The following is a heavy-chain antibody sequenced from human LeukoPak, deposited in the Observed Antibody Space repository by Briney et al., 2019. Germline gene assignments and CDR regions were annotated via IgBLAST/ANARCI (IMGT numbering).Heavy chain of an antibody. CDR2: IHPSGST. Sequence: SETLSLTCTVSGGSISSYYWSWIRQPAGKGLEWIGRIHPSGSTNYNPSLKSRVTLSVDTSKNQFSLKLSSVTAADTAVHYCARGPPPDFDYWGRGTLVTVSS. CDR3: ARGPPPDFDY. J-gene: IGHJ4*02. V-gene: IGHV4-4*07. CDR1: GGSISSYY.